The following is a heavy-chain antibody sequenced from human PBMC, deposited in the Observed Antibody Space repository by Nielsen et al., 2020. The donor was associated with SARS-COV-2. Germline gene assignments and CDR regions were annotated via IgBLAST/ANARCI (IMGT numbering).Heavy chain of an antibody. J-gene: IGHJ5*02. CDR2: MNPNSGNT. CDR3: ARRIHSSITIFGVAYSDYNWFDP. CDR1: GYTFTSYD. D-gene: IGHD3-3*01. Sequence: ASVKVSCKASGYTFTSYDINWVRQATGQGLEWMGWMNPNSGNTGYAQKFQGRVTMTRNTSISTAYMELSSLRSEDTAVYYCARRIHSSITIFGVAYSDYNWFDPWGQGTLVTVSS. V-gene: IGHV1-8*01.